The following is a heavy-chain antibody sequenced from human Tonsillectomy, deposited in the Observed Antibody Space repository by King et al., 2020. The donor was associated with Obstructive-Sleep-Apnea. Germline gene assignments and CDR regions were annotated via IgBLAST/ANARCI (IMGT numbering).Heavy chain of an antibody. J-gene: IGHJ6*02. CDR1: GFTFSTYG. CDR2: ISYDGSNK. V-gene: IGHV3-30*18. Sequence: VQLVESGGGVVQPGRSLRLSCAASGFTFSTYGMHWVRQVPGKGLEWVAVISYDGSNKYYTDSVKGRFTISRDNSKNTLYLQMNNLRTEDTALYYCAKDRGSSGWFDGMDVWGQGTTVTVSS. D-gene: IGHD6-19*01. CDR3: AKDRGSSGWFDGMDV.